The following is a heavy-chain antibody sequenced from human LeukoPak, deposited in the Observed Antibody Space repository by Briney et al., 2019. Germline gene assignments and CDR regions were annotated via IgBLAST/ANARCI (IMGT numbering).Heavy chain of an antibody. CDR1: GFTFSSYG. CDR2: ISYDGSNK. CDR3: ARGGGDDYGDYYFDY. D-gene: IGHD4-17*01. Sequence: PGGSLRLSCAASGFTFSSYGMHWVRQAPGKGLEWVAVISYDGSNKYYADSVKGRFTISRDNSKNTLYLQMNSLRAEDTAVYYCARGGGDDYGDYYFDYWGQGTLVTVSS. J-gene: IGHJ4*02. V-gene: IGHV3-30*03.